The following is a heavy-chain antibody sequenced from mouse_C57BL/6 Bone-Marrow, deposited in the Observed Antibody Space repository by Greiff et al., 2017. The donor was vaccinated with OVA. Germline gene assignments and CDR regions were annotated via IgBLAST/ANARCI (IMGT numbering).Heavy chain of an antibody. CDR2: IDPENGDT. D-gene: IGHD2-3*01. Sequence: EVKLQESGAELVRPGASVKLSCTASGFNIKDDYMHWVKQRPEQGLEWIGWIDPENGDTEYASKFQGKATITADTSSNTAYLQLSSLTSEDTAVYYCTGSDGYLFAYWGQGTLVTVSA. J-gene: IGHJ3*01. CDR3: TGSDGYLFAY. V-gene: IGHV14-4*01. CDR1: GFNIKDDY.